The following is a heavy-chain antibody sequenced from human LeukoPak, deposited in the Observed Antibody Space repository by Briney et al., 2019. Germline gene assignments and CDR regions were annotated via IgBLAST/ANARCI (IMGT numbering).Heavy chain of an antibody. Sequence: GGSLRLSCAASGFTFSSYWMHWVRQAPGKGLEWVAVISYDGSKRSYGDSVKGRFTISRDSSENTVSLQMNSLRPEDTAVYFCAREGTDGDNAERPDYWGQGTLVTVSS. CDR2: ISYDGSKR. D-gene: IGHD5-24*01. CDR1: GFTFSSYW. CDR3: AREGTDGDNAERPDY. V-gene: IGHV3-30-3*01. J-gene: IGHJ4*02.